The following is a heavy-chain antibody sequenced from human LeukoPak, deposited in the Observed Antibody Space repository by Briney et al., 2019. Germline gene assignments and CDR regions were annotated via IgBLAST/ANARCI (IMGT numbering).Heavy chain of an antibody. CDR3: ARGPVITMVRGVKYYYYYGMDV. CDR2: IIPIFGTA. J-gene: IGHJ6*04. Sequence: SVKVSCKASGGTFSSYAISWVRQAPGQGLEWTGGIIPIFGTANYAQKFQGRVTITADESTSTAYMELSSLRSEDTAVYYCARGPVITMVRGVKYYYYYGMDVWGKGTTVTVSS. D-gene: IGHD3-10*01. CDR1: GGTFSSYA. V-gene: IGHV1-69*01.